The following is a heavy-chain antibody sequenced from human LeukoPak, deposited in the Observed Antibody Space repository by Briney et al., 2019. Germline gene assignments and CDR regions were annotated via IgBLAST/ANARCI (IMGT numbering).Heavy chain of an antibody. J-gene: IGHJ4*02. CDR1: GGSISSSSYY. V-gene: IGHV4-39*07. D-gene: IGHD3-22*01. CDR2: IYYSGST. CDR3: ARAPGGSGYAGFDY. Sequence: PSETLSLTCTVSGGSISSSSYYWGWIRQPPGKGLEWIGSIYYSGSTNYNPSLKSRVTISVDTSKNQFSLKLSSVTAADTAVYYCARAPGGSGYAGFDYWGQGTLVTVSS.